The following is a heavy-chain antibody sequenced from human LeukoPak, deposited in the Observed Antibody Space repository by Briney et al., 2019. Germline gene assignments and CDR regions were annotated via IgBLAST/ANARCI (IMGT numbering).Heavy chain of an antibody. CDR1: VFTFSSYW. CDR2: INSDGSST. Sequence: GGSLRLSCAASVFTFSSYWMHWVRQAPGKGLAWVSRINSDGSSTSYADSVKRRFTISRDNAKNTLYLQMNSLRAEDTAVYYCARGVATYYYDSSCYYLDYWGQGTLVTVSS. V-gene: IGHV3-74*01. CDR3: ARGVATYYYDSSCYYLDY. J-gene: IGHJ4*02. D-gene: IGHD3-22*01.